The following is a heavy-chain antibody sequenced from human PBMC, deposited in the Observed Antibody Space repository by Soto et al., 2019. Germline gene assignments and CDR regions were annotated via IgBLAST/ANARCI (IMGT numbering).Heavy chain of an antibody. V-gene: IGHV1-18*01. CDR2: ISAYNGNT. CDR3: ARDLLLSHPTNYYFYGMDV. Sequence: ASVKVSCKASGYTFTSYGISWVRQAPGQGLEWMGWISAYNGNTKYSQKFQGRVTITRDTSANTAYMELSSLRSEDTAVYYCARDLLLSHPTNYYFYGMDVWGQGTTVTVSS. D-gene: IGHD2-15*01. J-gene: IGHJ6*02. CDR1: GYTFTSYG.